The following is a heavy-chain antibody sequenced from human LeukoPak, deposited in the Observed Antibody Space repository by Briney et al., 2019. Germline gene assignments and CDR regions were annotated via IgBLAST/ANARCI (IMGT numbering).Heavy chain of an antibody. CDR3: ARAPGSGWSD. J-gene: IGHJ4*02. D-gene: IGHD6-19*01. Sequence: SETLSLTCIVSGYSVSSGYYWGWSRRSPGKGLEWLAAVSNSGTTYYSPSLKGRVTISLDTFKNEFSLRLTSVTAADTGVYYCARAPGSGWSDWGQRARVTVSS. CDR1: GYSVSSGYY. V-gene: IGHV4-38-2*02. CDR2: VSNSGTT.